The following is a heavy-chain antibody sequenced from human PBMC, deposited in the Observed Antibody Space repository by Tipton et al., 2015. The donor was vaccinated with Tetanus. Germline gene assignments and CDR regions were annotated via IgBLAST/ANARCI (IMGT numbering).Heavy chain of an antibody. Sequence: SLRLSCAASGFIFSSYGIHWVRQAPGKGLEWVAVSWYDGTDKYYADSVKGRFTISRDNSKNTLYLKMNSLRAEDTAVYDCAREADCSGGSYFSGDFDNWGQGTQVPVSS. J-gene: IGHJ4*02. CDR3: AREADCSGGSYFSGDFDN. V-gene: IGHV3-33*01. CDR1: GFIFSSYG. CDR2: SWYDGTDK. D-gene: IGHD2-15*01.